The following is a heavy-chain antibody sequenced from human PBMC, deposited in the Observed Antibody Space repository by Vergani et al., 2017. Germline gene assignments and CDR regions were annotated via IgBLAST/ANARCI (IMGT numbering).Heavy chain of an antibody. CDR1: GFTFSSYS. Sequence: EVQLVESGGGLVQPGGSLRLSCAASGFTFSSYSMNWVRQAPGKGLEWVSYISSSSSTIYYADSVKGRFTIARDNAKNSLYLQMNSLRAEDTAVYYCAGDSGYGFDYWGQGTLVTVSS. J-gene: IGHJ4*02. D-gene: IGHD4-17*01. CDR2: ISSSSSTI. CDR3: AGDSGYGFDY. V-gene: IGHV3-48*04.